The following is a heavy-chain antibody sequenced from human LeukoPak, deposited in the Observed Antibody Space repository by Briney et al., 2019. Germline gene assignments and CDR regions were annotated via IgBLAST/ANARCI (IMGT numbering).Heavy chain of an antibody. D-gene: IGHD1-26*01. J-gene: IGHJ4*02. CDR1: GFTFSYYW. CDR2: IKEDGNEK. CDR3: ARILGGDEGADY. Sequence: PGGSLRLSCSASGFTFSYYWMSWVRQAPGKGLEWVASIKEDGNEKYYVDSVKGRFIISRDNAKNSLYLQMNSLRAEDTAVYYCARILGGDEGADYWGQGTLVTVSS. V-gene: IGHV3-7*01.